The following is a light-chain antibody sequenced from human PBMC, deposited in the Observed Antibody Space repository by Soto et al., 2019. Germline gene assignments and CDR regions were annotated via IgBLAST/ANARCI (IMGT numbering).Light chain of an antibody. Sequence: EIVMTQSPATLSVSAGERATLSCRASQSVSSNLAWYQKQPGQAPRLLMFGASTRATGIPARFSGSESGTEFTRTISSLQSEDFAVYYCQQYDMWPYTFGQGTNLEIK. CDR1: QSVSSN. V-gene: IGKV3-15*01. CDR2: GAS. CDR3: QQYDMWPYT. J-gene: IGKJ2*01.